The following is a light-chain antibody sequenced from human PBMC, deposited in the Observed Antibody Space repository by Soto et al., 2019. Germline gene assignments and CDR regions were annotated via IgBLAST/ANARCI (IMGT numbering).Light chain of an antibody. CDR3: QQYGSSPPT. J-gene: IGKJ1*01. CDR1: QSVSSSY. CDR2: GAS. V-gene: IGKV3-20*01. Sequence: EVVLTQSPGTLSLSPGERATLSCRASQSVSSSYLAWYQQKPGQAPRLLIYGASSRATGIPDRFSGSASGTDFTLTISRLEPEDFAVYYCQQYGSSPPTFGQGTKVDI.